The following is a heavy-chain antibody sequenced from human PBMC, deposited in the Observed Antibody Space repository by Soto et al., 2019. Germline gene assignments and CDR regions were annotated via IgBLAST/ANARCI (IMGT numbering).Heavy chain of an antibody. J-gene: IGHJ4*02. CDR3: ARHIAVSGTRGFEH. D-gene: IGHD2-21*01. CDR1: GGSITSNW. CDR2: IFHTGSA. Sequence: QVQLQESGTGLMKPSGTLSLTCAVSGGSITSNWWSWVRQPPGKGLEWIAEIFHTGSANYNPSLMGPLTKSIEKSRSPLSLPLNSVTAADTAVYYCARHIAVSGTRGFEHRGQGTRVTVSS. V-gene: IGHV4-4*02.